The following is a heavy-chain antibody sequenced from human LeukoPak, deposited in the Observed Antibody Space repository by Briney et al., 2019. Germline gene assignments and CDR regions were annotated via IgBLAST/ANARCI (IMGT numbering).Heavy chain of an antibody. CDR3: AREASTAYGSGSQWVDY. D-gene: IGHD3-10*01. Sequence: PGGSLRLSCVASGFTFSSYAMNWVRPAPGKGLEWVSAISGSDGYTYYADSVKGRFTVSRDNSKNTLYLHMNSLRAEDTAVYYCAREASTAYGSGSQWVDYWGQGTLVTVSS. CDR2: ISGSDGYT. J-gene: IGHJ4*02. V-gene: IGHV3-23*01. CDR1: GFTFSSYA.